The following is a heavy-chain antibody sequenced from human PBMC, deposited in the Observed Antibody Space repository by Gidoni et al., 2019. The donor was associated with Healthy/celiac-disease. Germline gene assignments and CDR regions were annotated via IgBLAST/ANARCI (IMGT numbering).Heavy chain of an antibody. J-gene: IGHJ3*02. D-gene: IGHD6-6*01. CDR1: GGSISSYY. V-gene: IGHV4-59*01. Sequence: QVQLQESGPGLVKPSETLSLTCTVSGGSISSYYWSWIRQQPGKGLEWIGYIYYSGSTNYNPSLKSRVTISVDTSKNQFSLKLSSVTAADTAVYYCARGVWSSSGPAFDIWGQGTMVTVSS. CDR2: IYYSGST. CDR3: ARGVWSSSGPAFDI.